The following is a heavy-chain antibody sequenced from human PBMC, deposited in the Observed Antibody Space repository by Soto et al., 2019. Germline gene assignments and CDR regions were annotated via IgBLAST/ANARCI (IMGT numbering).Heavy chain of an antibody. J-gene: IGHJ5*02. Sequence: SPTLSLPCAVYGGSFSGYYWSWIRQPPGKGLEWIGEINHSGSTNYNPSLKSRVTISVDTSKNQFSLKLSSVTAADTAVYYCARVSGYSGYDFPLRPWGQGTLVTVSS. V-gene: IGHV4-34*01. CDR2: INHSGST. CDR3: ARVSGYSGYDFPLRP. D-gene: IGHD5-12*01. CDR1: GGSFSGYY.